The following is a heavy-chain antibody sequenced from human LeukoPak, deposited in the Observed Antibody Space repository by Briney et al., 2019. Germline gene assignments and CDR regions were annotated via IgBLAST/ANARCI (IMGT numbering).Heavy chain of an antibody. Sequence: GASVKVSCKASGYTFTSYDINWVRQATGQGLEWMGWMNPNSGNTGYAQKFQGRVTMTRNTSISTAYMELSSLRSEDTAVYYCARVAVPAAIPLQLWLLGETYYYYMDVWGKGTTVTVSS. CDR1: GYTFTSYD. V-gene: IGHV1-8*01. D-gene: IGHD2-2*01. CDR2: MNPNSGNT. CDR3: ARVAVPAAIPLQLWLLGETYYYYMDV. J-gene: IGHJ6*03.